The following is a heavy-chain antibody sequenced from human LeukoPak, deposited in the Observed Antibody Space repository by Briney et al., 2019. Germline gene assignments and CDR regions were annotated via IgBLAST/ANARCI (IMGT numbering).Heavy chain of an antibody. CDR2: IYPGDSET. V-gene: IGHV5-51*01. CDR1: GYSFTTYW. D-gene: IGHD1-26*01. Sequence: AGESLKISCKGSGYSFTTYWIGWVRQMPGKGLEWMGIIYPGDSETRYSPSFQGQVTISADKSISTAYLQWSSLKASDTAMYYCARRYSGSYVRGYYYYYMDVWGKGTTVTVSS. J-gene: IGHJ6*03. CDR3: ARRYSGSYVRGYYYYYMDV.